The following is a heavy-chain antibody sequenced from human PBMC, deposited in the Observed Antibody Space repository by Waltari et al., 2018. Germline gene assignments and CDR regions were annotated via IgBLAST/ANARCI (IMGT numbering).Heavy chain of an antibody. J-gene: IGHJ5*02. CDR1: GGSISSSSYY. CDR2: IYYSGST. V-gene: IGHV4-39*01. Sequence: QLQLQESGPGLVKPSETLSLTCTVYGGSISSSSYYWGWIRQPPGKGLEWIGSIYYSGSTYYNPSLKSRVTISVDTSKNQFSLKLSSVTAADTAVYYCARHGLGEVVVFDPWGQGTLVTVSS. D-gene: IGHD3-22*01. CDR3: ARHGLGEVVVFDP.